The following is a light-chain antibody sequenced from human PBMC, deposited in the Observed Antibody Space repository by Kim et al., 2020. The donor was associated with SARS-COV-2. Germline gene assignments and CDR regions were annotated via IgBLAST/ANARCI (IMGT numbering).Light chain of an antibody. CDR2: GAS. CDR1: QTISSH. CDR3: QQYNSWPPWT. Sequence: SPGERATLSCRASQTISSHLAWYQQKPGQAPRLLISGASTRATGIPARFSGSGSGTEFTLTISSLQSEDFAVYYCQQYNSWPPWTFGQGTKVDIK. V-gene: IGKV3-15*01. J-gene: IGKJ1*01.